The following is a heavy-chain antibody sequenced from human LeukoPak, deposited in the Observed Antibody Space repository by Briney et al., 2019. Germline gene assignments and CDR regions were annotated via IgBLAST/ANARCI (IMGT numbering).Heavy chain of an antibody. CDR1: GDSVRSGSNY. CDR3: ARGSPHAHRYYFDY. J-gene: IGHJ4*02. D-gene: IGHD2-15*01. Sequence: SETLSLTCTVSGDSVRSGSNYWGWFRLPPGKGLEWIGSIYKTGNAYYNPSLRSRVTISVDTSKNQFSLKLSSVTAADTAVYYCARGSPHAHRYYFDYWGQGTLVTVSS. CDR2: IYKTGNA. V-gene: IGHV4-39*07.